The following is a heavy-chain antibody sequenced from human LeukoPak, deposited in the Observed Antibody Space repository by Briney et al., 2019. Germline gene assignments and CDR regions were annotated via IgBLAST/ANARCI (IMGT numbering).Heavy chain of an antibody. V-gene: IGHV3-15*01. D-gene: IGHD4-23*01. J-gene: IGHJ3*01. CDR1: GFTFSNDW. CDR3: AAFNSRDAFKF. CDR2: IKNKIDGGTT. Sequence: GGSLRLSCVGSGFTFSNDWMSWVRQAPGKGLEWVGRIKNKIDGGTTDYAAPVEGRFSISREDSRNTLYLQMNSLKTEDTGVYYCAAFNSRDAFKFWGQGTMVTVSS.